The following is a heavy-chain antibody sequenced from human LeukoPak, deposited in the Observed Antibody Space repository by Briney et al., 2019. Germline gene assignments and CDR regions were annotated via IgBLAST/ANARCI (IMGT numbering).Heavy chain of an antibody. J-gene: IGHJ4*02. CDR1: VYTFNAYY. CDR3: VRSSYCSGGICYSGGHY. V-gene: IGHV1-2*02. Sequence: GASVKVSCKPSVYTFNAYYMHWVRQAPGQGLEWMGWVNHNTGGTKYAQNFQGRVTMTRDTSTTTAYMELTRLNSDDTAVDFCVRSSYCSGGICYSGGHYWGQGTLVTVSP. D-gene: IGHD2-15*01. CDR2: VNHNTGGT.